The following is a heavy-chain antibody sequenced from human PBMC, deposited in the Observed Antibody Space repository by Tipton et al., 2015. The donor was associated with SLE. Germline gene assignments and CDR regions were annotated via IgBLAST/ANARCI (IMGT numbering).Heavy chain of an antibody. CDR3: PRAGGAYWGSY. CDR1: GFTVSSNY. CDR2: MFSAERT. Sequence: SLRLSCVASGFTVSSNYMTWVRQAPGKGLEWVSFMFSAERTYYADFVKGRFTISRDNFKSTLYLQMNSLSPEDTAVYYCPRAGGAYWGSYWGQGTLVTVSS. J-gene: IGHJ4*02. V-gene: IGHV3-66*01. D-gene: IGHD7-27*01.